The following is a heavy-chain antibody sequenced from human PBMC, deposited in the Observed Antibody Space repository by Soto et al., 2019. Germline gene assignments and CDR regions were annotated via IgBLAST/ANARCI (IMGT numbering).Heavy chain of an antibody. V-gene: IGHV3-23*01. D-gene: IGHD3-10*01. CDR2: INDSGGST. CDR3: AIKRGKIDPWDY. CDR1: GFTFTTFA. J-gene: IGHJ4*01. Sequence: VWSLRLCCAAYGFTFTTFAMSWVRQAPGERLEWLSTINDSGGSTYYADSVKGRFTISRDNSKNTLYLQMNSLRAEDTAVYYCAIKRGKIDPWDYRRHGPPVTV.